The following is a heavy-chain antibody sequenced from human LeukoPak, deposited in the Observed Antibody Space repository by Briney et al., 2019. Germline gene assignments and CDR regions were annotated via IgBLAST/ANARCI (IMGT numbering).Heavy chain of an antibody. Sequence: GGSLRLSCAASGFTFSSYAMSWVRQAPGKGLGWVSAISGSGGSTYYADSVKGRFTISRDNSKNTLYLQMNSLRAEDTAVYYCAKDRGYSYGHEDYWGQGTLVTVSS. V-gene: IGHV3-23*01. J-gene: IGHJ4*02. CDR3: AKDRGYSYGHEDY. CDR2: ISGSGGST. CDR1: GFTFSSYA. D-gene: IGHD5-18*01.